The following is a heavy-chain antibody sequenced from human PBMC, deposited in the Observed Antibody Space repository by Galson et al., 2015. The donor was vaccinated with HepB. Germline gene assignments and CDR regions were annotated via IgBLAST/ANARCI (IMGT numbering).Heavy chain of an antibody. Sequence: SLRLSCAASGFTFSNAWMSWVRQAPGKGLEWVGRIKSKTDGGTTDYAAPVKGRFTISRDESKNTLYLQMNSLKTEDTAVYYCTTCRDVLRYFDWFCYYYGMDVWGQGTTVTVSS. J-gene: IGHJ6*02. CDR1: GFTFSNAW. V-gene: IGHV3-15*01. D-gene: IGHD3-9*01. CDR2: IKSKTDGGTT. CDR3: TTCRDVLRYFDWFCYYYGMDV.